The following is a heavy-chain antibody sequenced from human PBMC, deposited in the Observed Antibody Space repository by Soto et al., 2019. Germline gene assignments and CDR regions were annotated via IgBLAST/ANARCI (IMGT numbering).Heavy chain of an antibody. V-gene: IGHV1-69*13. CDR1: GGTFSSYA. Sequence: GASVKVSCKASGGTFSSYAISWVRQAPGQGLEWMGGIIPIFGTANYAQKFQGRVTITADESTSTAYMELSSLRSEDTAVYYCARVSYDYVWGSYRWFDYWGQGTLVTVSS. CDR2: IIPIFGTA. D-gene: IGHD3-16*02. J-gene: IGHJ4*02. CDR3: ARVSYDYVWGSYRWFDY.